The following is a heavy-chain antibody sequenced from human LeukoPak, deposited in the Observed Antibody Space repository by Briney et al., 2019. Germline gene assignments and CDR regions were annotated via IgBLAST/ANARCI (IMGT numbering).Heavy chain of an antibody. CDR2: IDPNSGGT. Sequence: ASVKVSYKASGYTFTSYYMHWVRQAPGQGLEWMGRIDPNSGGTNYAQKFQGRVTITRDTPISTAYMELSRLTSDDTAVYYCASRRDSGSFGADYWGQGTLVTVSS. CDR1: GYTFTSYY. J-gene: IGHJ4*02. V-gene: IGHV1-2*06. CDR3: ASRRDSGSFGADY. D-gene: IGHD1-26*01.